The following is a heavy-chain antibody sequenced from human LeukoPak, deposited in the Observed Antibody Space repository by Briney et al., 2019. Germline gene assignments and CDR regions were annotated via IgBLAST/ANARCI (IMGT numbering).Heavy chain of an antibody. D-gene: IGHD3-10*01. CDR2: IIPILGIA. J-gene: IGHJ6*02. V-gene: IGHV1-69*02. Sequence: ASVKVSCKASGGTFSGYTISWVRQAPGQGLEWMGRIIPILGIANYAQKFQGRVMITADKSTSTAYMELSSLRSEDTAVYYCARGGQLGEYYYGMDVWGQGTTVTVSS. CDR1: GGTFSGYT. CDR3: ARGGQLGEYYYGMDV.